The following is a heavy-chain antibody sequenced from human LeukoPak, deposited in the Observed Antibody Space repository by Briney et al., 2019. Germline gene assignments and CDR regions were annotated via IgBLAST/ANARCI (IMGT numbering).Heavy chain of an antibody. CDR1: GFTFSNAW. Sequence: PGGSLRLSCAASGFTFSNAWMSWVRQAPGKGLEWVGRIKSKTDGGTTDHVAPVKGRFTISRDDSKNTLYLQMNSLKTEDTAVYYCTTDVVVVAATPFDYWGQGTLVTVSS. J-gene: IGHJ4*02. V-gene: IGHV3-15*01. D-gene: IGHD2-15*01. CDR2: IKSKTDGGTT. CDR3: TTDVVVVAATPFDY.